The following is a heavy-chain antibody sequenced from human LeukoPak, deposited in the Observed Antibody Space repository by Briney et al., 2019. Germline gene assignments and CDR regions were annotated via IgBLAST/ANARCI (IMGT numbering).Heavy chain of an antibody. Sequence: SETLSLTGTVTRGSISSDYWRWIRQSPGKGLEWIGYIYYSGSTNYNPSLKSRVTISVDTSKTQFFLKLTSVTAADTAVYYCARVSGYCSSRGCRGMESWGQGTLVTVSP. CDR1: RGSISSDY. CDR2: IYYSGST. D-gene: IGHD2-2*01. V-gene: IGHV4-59*01. J-gene: IGHJ5*02. CDR3: ARVSGYCSSRGCRGMES.